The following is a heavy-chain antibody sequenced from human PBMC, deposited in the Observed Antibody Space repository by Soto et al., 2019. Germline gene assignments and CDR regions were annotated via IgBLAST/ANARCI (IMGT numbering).Heavy chain of an antibody. V-gene: IGHV3-30*18. J-gene: IGHJ4*02. CDR3: AKDGGSPEVVTLDY. CDR2: ISDDGSNK. CDR1: GFTFSSYG. D-gene: IGHD3-22*01. Sequence: QVQLVESGGGVVQPGRSLRLSCAASGFTFSSYGMHWVRQAPGKGLEWVAVISDDGSNKYYADSVKGRFTISRDNSKNTLYLQMNSLRAEDTAVYYCAKDGGSPEVVTLDYWGQGTLVTVSS.